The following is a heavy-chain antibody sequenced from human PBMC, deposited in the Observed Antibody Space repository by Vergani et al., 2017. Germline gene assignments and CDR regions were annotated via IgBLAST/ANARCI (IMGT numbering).Heavy chain of an antibody. CDR2: ISFDGSNK. V-gene: IGHV3-30*04. Sequence: QVQLVESGGGVVQPGRSLRLSCAASGFTFSNYAIHWVRQAPGKGLEWVAVISFDGSNKYYADSVKGRFTISRDNSKSTLYLHVDSLRADDTAVYFCARPGDSSSSFDYWGQGTRVTVSS. J-gene: IGHJ4*02. D-gene: IGHD6-13*01. CDR3: ARPGDSSSSFDY. CDR1: GFTFSNYA.